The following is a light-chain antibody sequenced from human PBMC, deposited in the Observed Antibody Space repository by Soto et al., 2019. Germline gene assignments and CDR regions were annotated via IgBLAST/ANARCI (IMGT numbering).Light chain of an antibody. V-gene: IGKV3D-11*01. CDR1: QGVNSY. CDR3: QQRSNWPIT. J-gene: IGKJ5*01. Sequence: EIVLTQSPATLSLSPGERATLSCRASQGVNSYLAWYQQKPGQAPRLLMYDASNRATGIPARFSGSGPGTDFTLTISSLEPEDFAVYYCQQRSNWPITFGQGTRLEIK. CDR2: DAS.